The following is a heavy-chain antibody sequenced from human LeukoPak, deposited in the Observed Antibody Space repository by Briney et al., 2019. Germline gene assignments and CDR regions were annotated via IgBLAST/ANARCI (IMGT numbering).Heavy chain of an antibody. D-gene: IGHD6-6*01. V-gene: IGHV4-4*07. Sequence: SETLSLTCTVSGGSISSYYWSWIRQPAGKGLEWIGRIYTRGSTNYNPSLKSRVTMSVDTSKNQFYLKLSSVPAADTAVYYCARYSSSSLGAGGFDYWGQGILVTVSS. CDR1: GGSISSYY. CDR3: ARYSSSSLGAGGFDY. J-gene: IGHJ4*02. CDR2: IYTRGST.